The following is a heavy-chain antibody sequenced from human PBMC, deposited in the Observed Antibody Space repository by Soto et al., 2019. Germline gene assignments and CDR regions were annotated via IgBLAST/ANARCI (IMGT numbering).Heavy chain of an antibody. CDR1: GYTFPGNY. V-gene: IGHV1-2*02. D-gene: IGHD2-2*01. Sequence: ASVKVSCKASGYTFPGNYLHWVRQAPGQGLEWMALINPTSGGTNSAQKFQGRVTMTWDTSISTAYMELSRLRSDDTAIYYCARGYCSSSGCSHYFDYWGQGTLVTVSS. J-gene: IGHJ4*02. CDR2: INPTSGGT. CDR3: ARGYCSSSGCSHYFDY.